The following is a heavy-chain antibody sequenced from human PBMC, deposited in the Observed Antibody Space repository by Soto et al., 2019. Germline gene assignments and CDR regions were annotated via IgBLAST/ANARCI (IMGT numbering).Heavy chain of an antibody. J-gene: IGHJ4*02. V-gene: IGHV1-8*01. D-gene: IGHD4-17*01. CDR3: AGAPLSDGDDAYYFDC. Sequence: QVQLVQSGAEVKKPGASVKVSCKASGYTFTSYDINWVRQATGQGLEWMGWMNPNSGNTGYAQKFQDRVTMTRNTSISTADMELSSLRSEDTAVYYCAGAPLSDGDDAYYFDCWGQGTLVTVSS. CDR1: GYTFTSYD. CDR2: MNPNSGNT.